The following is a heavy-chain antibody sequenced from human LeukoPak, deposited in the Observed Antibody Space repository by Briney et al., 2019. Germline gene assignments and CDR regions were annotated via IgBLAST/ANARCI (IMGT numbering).Heavy chain of an antibody. CDR1: GSTFDDFG. J-gene: IGHJ3*01. V-gene: IGHV3-20*04. Sequence: GGSLRLFCEASGSTFDDFGMRWVRQATGEGLGWVSGINWNGDDSGHADSVKGRFTTSRDNAKNTLYLQMNSLRVEDTGLYFCARGWVGELADVWGQGTMVTVSS. D-gene: IGHD3-10*01. CDR3: ARGWVGELADV. CDR2: INWNGDDS.